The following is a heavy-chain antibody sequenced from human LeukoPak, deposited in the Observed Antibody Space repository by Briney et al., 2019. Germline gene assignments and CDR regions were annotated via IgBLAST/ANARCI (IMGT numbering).Heavy chain of an antibody. CDR3: ARSRGSSTSSYYYYGMDV. CDR1: GYTFTSYG. D-gene: IGHD2-2*01. V-gene: IGHV1-18*01. J-gene: IGHJ6*02. Sequence: ASVKVSCKASGYTFTSYGISWVRQAPGQGLEWMGWISAYNGNTNYAQKLQGRVTMTTDTSTRTASMELRSLRSDDTAVYYCARSRGSSTSSYYYYGMDVWGQGTTVTVSS. CDR2: ISAYNGNT.